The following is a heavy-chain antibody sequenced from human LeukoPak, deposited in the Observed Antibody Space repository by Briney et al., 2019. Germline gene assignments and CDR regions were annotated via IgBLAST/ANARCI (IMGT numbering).Heavy chain of an antibody. Sequence: ASVKASCKASGYTFTGFHMHWVRQAPGQGLEWMRWINANSGGTSYAQKFQGRVTVTRDTSISTAYMELTRLTSDDTAAYYCARDPIDGYYYFDYWGQGTLVTVSS. CDR1: GYTFTGFH. CDR2: INANSGGT. V-gene: IGHV1-2*02. CDR3: ARDPIDGYYYFDY. D-gene: IGHD5-24*01. J-gene: IGHJ4*02.